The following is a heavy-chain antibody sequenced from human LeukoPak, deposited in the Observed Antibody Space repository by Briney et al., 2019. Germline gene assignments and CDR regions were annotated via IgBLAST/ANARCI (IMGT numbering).Heavy chain of an antibody. CDR1: GFTFSTYG. V-gene: IGHV3-23*01. J-gene: IGHJ3*02. Sequence: GGTLSLSCAASGFTFSTYGISWVRQAPGKGLEWILGIGPSGAATYYADSVKGRFTISRDNSKNTVYVQMSSLRAEDTAVYYCAKDRGTSLCDAFDIWGQGTMVTVSS. CDR2: IGPSGAAT. CDR3: AKDRGTSLCDAFDI. D-gene: IGHD6-25*01.